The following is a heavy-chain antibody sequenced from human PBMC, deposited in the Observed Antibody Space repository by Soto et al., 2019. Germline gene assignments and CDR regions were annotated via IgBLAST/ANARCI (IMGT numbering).Heavy chain of an antibody. D-gene: IGHD2-15*01. CDR3: ARTYCSGGSCYSPWFDP. V-gene: IGHV1-18*01. J-gene: IGHJ5*02. CDR2: ISAYNGNT. CDR1: GYTFTTYG. Sequence: QVQLVQSGAELKKPGASVKVSCKASGYTFTTYGITWVRQAPGQGLEWMGWISAYNGNTNYAQNLQGRVAMTTDTSTSTAYMELRSLSSDDTAVYYCARTYCSGGSCYSPWFDPWGQGTLVTVSS.